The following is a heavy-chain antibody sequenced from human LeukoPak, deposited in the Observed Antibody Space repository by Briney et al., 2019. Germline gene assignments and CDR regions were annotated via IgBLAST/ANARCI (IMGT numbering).Heavy chain of an antibody. CDR3: ASAIQGN. CDR1: GFTFSTYS. CDR2: IRYDGINK. Sequence: PGGSLRLSCAASGFTFSTYSMNWVRQTPGKGLEWVAFIRYDGINKYYADSVKVRFTISRDNSKNTLYLQMNSLRAEDTAVYYCASAIQGNWGQGTLVTVSS. V-gene: IGHV3-30*02. J-gene: IGHJ4*02.